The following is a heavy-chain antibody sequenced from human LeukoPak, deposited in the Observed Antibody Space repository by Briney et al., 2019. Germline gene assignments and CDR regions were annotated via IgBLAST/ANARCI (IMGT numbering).Heavy chain of an antibody. D-gene: IGHD3-10*01. CDR3: ARAFMVRGVMPGY. V-gene: IGHV1-8*02. CDR2: VNPNSGNT. J-gene: IGHJ4*02. Sequence: VASVKVSCKASGYTFTSYYMHWVRQAPGQGLEWMGWVNPNSGNTGYAQKFQGRVTMTRNTSISTAYMELSSLRSEDTAVYYCARAFMVRGVMPGYWGQGTLVTVSS. CDR1: GYTFTSYY.